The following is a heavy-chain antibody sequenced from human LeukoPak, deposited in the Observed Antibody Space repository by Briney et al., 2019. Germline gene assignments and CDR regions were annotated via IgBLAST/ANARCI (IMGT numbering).Heavy chain of an antibody. J-gene: IGHJ6*03. CDR2: INHSGST. CDR3: ARLYGVAAAGTKGSYYYYYYMDV. CDR1: GGSFSGYY. D-gene: IGHD6-13*01. V-gene: IGHV4-34*01. Sequence: SETLSPTCAVYGGSFSGYYWSWIRQPPGKGLEWIGEINHSGSTNYNPSLKSRVTISVDTSKNQFSLRLSSVTAADTAVYYCARLYGVAAAGTKGSYYYYYYMDVWGKGTTVTISS.